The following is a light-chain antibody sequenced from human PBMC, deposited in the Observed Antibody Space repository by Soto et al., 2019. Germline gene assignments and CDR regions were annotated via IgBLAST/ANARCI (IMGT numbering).Light chain of an antibody. J-gene: IGLJ2*01. CDR1: RSDIGDSNY. Sequence: QSALTQPPSASGSPGQSVTISCTGSRSDIGDSNYVSWYQQHPRKAPKLIISEVINRPSGVPDRFSASKSGNTASLTISGLQAEDEADYYCASKAGSSRHVVFGGGTKATVL. V-gene: IGLV2-8*01. CDR2: EVI. CDR3: ASKAGSSRHVV.